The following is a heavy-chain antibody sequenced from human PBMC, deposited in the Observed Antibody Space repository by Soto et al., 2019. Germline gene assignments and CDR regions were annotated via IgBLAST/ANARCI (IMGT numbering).Heavy chain of an antibody. CDR3: ARGSSGWYVSYYFDY. V-gene: IGHV3-30-3*01. CDR2: ISYDGSNK. CDR1: GFTFSSYA. Sequence: QVQLVESGGGVVQPGRSLRLSCAASGFTFSSYAMHWVRQAPGKGLEWVAVISYDGSNKYYADSVKGRFTISRDNSKNTLYLQMNSLRAEDTAVYYCARGSSGWYVSYYFDYWGQGTLVTVSS. J-gene: IGHJ4*02. D-gene: IGHD6-19*01.